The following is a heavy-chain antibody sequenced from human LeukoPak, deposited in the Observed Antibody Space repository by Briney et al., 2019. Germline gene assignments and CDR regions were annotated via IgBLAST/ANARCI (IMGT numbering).Heavy chain of an antibody. CDR1: GYTFTGHY. J-gene: IGHJ3*01. D-gene: IGHD2-15*01. CDR3: ASFGVYGIVVVVVATQAQGAFDV. Sequence: ASVKVSCKAPGYTFTGHYMHWVRQAPGQGLEWMGWINPNSGGTNYAQKFQGRATMTRDTSISTAYMELSRLRSDDTAVYYCASFGVYGIVVVVVATQAQGAFDVWGQGTMVTVSP. CDR2: INPNSGGT. V-gene: IGHV1-2*02.